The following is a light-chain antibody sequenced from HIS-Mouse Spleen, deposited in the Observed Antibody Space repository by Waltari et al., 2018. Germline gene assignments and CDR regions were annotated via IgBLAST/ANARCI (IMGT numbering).Light chain of an antibody. CDR2: AAS. Sequence: DIHRTQSPSSLSASVGDRVTITCRASQSISSYLNWYQQKPGKAPKLLIYAASSLQSVVPSRFSGSGSGTDFTLTISSLQPEDFATYYCQQSYSTPRTFGQGTKVEIK. V-gene: IGKV1-39*01. CDR1: QSISSY. CDR3: QQSYSTPRT. J-gene: IGKJ1*01.